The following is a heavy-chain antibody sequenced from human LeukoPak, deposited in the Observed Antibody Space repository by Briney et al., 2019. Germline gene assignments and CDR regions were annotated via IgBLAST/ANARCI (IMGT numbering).Heavy chain of an antibody. CDR1: GFTFTNYG. CDR3: TTKVIRGNSGDDYDD. D-gene: IGHD5-12*01. V-gene: IGHV3-30*03. CDR2: ISSDGNDK. J-gene: IGHJ4*02. Sequence: PGGSLRLSCSASGFTFTNYGMSWVRQAPGKGLEWVALISSDGNDKLYGDSVKGRFTISRDDSKSTLYLQMNSLRVEDTAVYYCTTKVIRGNSGDDYDDWGQGTLVTVSS.